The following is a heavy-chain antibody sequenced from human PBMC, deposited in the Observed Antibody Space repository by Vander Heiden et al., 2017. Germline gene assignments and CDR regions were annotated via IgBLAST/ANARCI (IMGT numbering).Heavy chain of an antibody. CDR2: ILHDGVKK. Sequence: QVQLVESGGGAVQSGRSLRLSCAVSGFTFRNYGMHWVRQAPGKGLEWVAVILHDGVKKYYADSVKGRITVSRDNSKNTLYLQVNSLTAEDTAVYYCAIDGSGWSPDYWGQGTLVTVSS. CDR1: GFTFRNYG. D-gene: IGHD6-19*01. V-gene: IGHV3-33*05. CDR3: AIDGSGWSPDY. J-gene: IGHJ4*02.